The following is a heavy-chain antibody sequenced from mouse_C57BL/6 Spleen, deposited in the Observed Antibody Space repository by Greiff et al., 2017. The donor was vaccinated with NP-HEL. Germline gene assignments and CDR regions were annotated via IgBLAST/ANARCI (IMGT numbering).Heavy chain of an antibody. CDR3: ARGYYYGSSRHAMDY. CDR2: ISSGSSTI. Sequence: EVMLVESGGGLVKPGGSLKLSCAASGFTFSDYGMHWVRQAPEKGLEWVAYISSGSSTIYYADTVKGRFTLSRDNAKNTLFLQMTSLRSEDTAMYYCARGYYYGSSRHAMDYWGQGTSVTVSS. D-gene: IGHD1-1*01. J-gene: IGHJ4*01. V-gene: IGHV5-17*01. CDR1: GFTFSDYG.